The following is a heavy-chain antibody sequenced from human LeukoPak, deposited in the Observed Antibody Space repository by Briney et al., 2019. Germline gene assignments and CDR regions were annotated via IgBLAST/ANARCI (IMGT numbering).Heavy chain of an antibody. CDR3: ARDRAQKDFDY. CDR1: GFTFSSYS. D-gene: IGHD3-10*01. V-gene: IGHV3-21*01. J-gene: IGHJ4*02. CDR2: ISSSSSYI. Sequence: GGSLRLSCAASGFTFSSYSMNWVRQAPGKGLGWVSSISSSSSYIYYADSVKGRFTISRDNAKNSLYLQMNSLRAEDTAVYYCARDRAQKDFDYWGQGTLVTVSS.